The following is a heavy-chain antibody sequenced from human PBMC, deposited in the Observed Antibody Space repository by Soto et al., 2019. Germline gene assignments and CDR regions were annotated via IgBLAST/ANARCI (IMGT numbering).Heavy chain of an antibody. D-gene: IGHD6-13*01. J-gene: IGHJ5*02. V-gene: IGHV3-15*01. CDR2: IKSKTDGGTT. CDR3: TTEAAAPYNWFDP. CDR1: GFTFSNAW. Sequence: GGSLRLSCAASGFTFSNAWMSWVRQAPGKGLEWVGRIKSKTDGGTTDYAAPVKGRFTISRDDSKNTLYPQMNSLKTEDTAVYYCTTEAAAPYNWFDPWGQGTLGTVSS.